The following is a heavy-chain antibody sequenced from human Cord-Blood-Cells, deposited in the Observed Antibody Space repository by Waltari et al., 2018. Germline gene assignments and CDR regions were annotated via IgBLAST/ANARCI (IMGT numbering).Heavy chain of an antibody. CDR3: ARLYDSSGYYFDY. CDR2: IIPIFGTA. J-gene: IGHJ4*02. D-gene: IGHD3-22*01. Sequence: QVQLVQSGAAVKKPGSSVKVSCKASGGTASSYATSWVRQAPGQGLEWMGGIIPIFGTANYAQKFQGRVTITADESTSTAYMELSSLRSEDTAVYYCARLYDSSGYYFDYWGQGTLVTVSS. V-gene: IGHV1-69*01. CDR1: GGTASSYA.